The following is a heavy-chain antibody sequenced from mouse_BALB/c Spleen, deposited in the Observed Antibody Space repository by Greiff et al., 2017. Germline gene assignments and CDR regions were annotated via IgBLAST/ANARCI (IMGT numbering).Heavy chain of an antibody. V-gene: IGHV5-6-3*01. CDR3: ARDSSTMITTSYYFDD. Sequence: EVKLVESGGGLVQPGGSLKLSCAASGFTFSSYGMSWVRQTPDKRLELVATINSNGGSTYYPDSVKGRFTITRDNAKTTLYLQMSSQKSEDTAMYYCARDSSTMITTSYYFDDWGQGTTLTVSS. D-gene: IGHD2-4*01. CDR1: GFTFSSYG. J-gene: IGHJ2*01. CDR2: INSNGGST.